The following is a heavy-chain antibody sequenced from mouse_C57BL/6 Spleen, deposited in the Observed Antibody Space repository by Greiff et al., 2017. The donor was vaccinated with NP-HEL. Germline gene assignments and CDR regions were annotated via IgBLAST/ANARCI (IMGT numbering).Heavy chain of an antibody. CDR1: GYSFTSYY. V-gene: IGHV1-66*01. Sequence: VQLQQSGPELVKPGASVKISCKASGYSFTSYYIHWVKQRPGQGLEWIGWIYPGRGNTKYNEKFKGKATLTADTSSSTAYMQLSSLTSEDSAVYYCARDYGSSYDYARDYWGQGTSVTVSS. CDR2: IYPGRGNT. D-gene: IGHD1-1*01. CDR3: ARDYGSSYDYARDY. J-gene: IGHJ4*01.